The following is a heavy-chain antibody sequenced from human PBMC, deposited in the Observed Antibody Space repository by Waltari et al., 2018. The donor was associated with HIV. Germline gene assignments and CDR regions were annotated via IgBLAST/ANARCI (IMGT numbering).Heavy chain of an antibody. D-gene: IGHD3-16*01. CDR1: GFTFSGYW. CDR3: ARGHNSAFDM. CDR2: IKQDGSEK. J-gene: IGHJ3*02. V-gene: IGHV3-7*04. Sequence: EVQLVESGGALAQPGGSLRLPCTASGFTFSGYWSNWVRQAPGKGLEWVANIKQDGSEKYYVDSVKGRFTISRDNAKNSLYLQMNSLRAEDTAVYYCARGHNSAFDMWGQGTMVTVSS.